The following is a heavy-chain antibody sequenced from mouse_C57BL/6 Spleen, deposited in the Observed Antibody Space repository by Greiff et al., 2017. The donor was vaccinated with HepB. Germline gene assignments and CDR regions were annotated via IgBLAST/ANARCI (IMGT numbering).Heavy chain of an antibody. J-gene: IGHJ1*03. CDR1: GFTFSDYG. Sequence: EVQLVESGGGLVKPGGSLKLSCAASGFTFSDYGMHWVRQAPEKGLEWVAYISSGSSTIYYADTVKGRFTISRDNAKNTLFLQMTSLRSEDTAMYYCARPGGSSLWYFDVWGTGTTVTVSS. D-gene: IGHD1-1*01. V-gene: IGHV5-17*01. CDR2: ISSGSSTI. CDR3: ARPGGSSLWYFDV.